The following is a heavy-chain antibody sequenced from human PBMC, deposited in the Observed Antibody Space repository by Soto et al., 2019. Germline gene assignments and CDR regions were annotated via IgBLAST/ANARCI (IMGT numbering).Heavy chain of an antibody. J-gene: IGHJ5*02. D-gene: IGHD2-21*01. CDR2: VYSSGST. CDR3: ARRAVVAVTGSLDNWLDP. CDR1: GGSISSYN. V-gene: IGHV4-59*01. Sequence: SETLSLTCTVSGGSISSYNWNWLRQPPGKALEWIGYVYSSGSTNYNPSLKSRVTISVDTSRNQFSLKVNSVTAADTAMYYCARRAVVAVTGSLDNWLDPWGQGILVTVSS.